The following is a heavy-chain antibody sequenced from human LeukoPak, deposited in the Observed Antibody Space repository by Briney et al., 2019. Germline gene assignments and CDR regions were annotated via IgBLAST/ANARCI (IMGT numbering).Heavy chain of an antibody. CDR3: ARDPFDSSNFYAH. CDR1: GFTFNSYS. J-gene: IGHJ1*01. Sequence: GGSLRLSCAASGFTFNSYSMNWVRQAPGKGLEWLSYISSRSSFIYYADSVKGRFTISRDNAKNLLYLQLNSLRAEDTAVYYCARDPFDSSNFYAHWGQGTLVTVSS. D-gene: IGHD2/OR15-2a*01. CDR2: ISSRSSFI. V-gene: IGHV3-21*05.